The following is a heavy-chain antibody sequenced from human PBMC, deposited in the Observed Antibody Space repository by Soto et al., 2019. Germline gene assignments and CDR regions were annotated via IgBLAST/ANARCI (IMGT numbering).Heavy chain of an antibody. V-gene: IGHV4-34*01. Sequence: LTCAVYGGSFSGYYWSWIRQPPGKGLEWIGEINHSGSTNYNPSLKSRVTISVDTSKNQFSLKLSSVTAADTAVYYCASSSYDPLTADYYYYYGMDVWGQGTTVTVSS. CDR3: ASSSYDPLTADYYYYYGMDV. D-gene: IGHD5-12*01. J-gene: IGHJ6*02. CDR2: INHSGST. CDR1: GGSFSGYY.